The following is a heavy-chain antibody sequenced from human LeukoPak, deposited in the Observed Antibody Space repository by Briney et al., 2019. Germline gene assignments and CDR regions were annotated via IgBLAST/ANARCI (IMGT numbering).Heavy chain of an antibody. Sequence: SVTVSCKAAGRIFSSYVIGRVRQAPGQWLEWMGGIIPIFGTANYAQKFQGRVTITADESTSTAYMELSSLRSEDTAVYYCARVLGWNYYFDYWGQGTLVTVSS. CDR2: IIPIFGTA. D-gene: IGHD1-7*01. J-gene: IGHJ4*02. V-gene: IGHV1-69*13. CDR3: ARVLGWNYYFDY. CDR1: GRIFSSYV.